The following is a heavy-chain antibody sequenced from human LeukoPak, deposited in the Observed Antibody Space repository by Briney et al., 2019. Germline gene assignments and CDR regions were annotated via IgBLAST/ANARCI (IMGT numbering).Heavy chain of an antibody. CDR1: GGSISSSSYY. D-gene: IGHD6-19*01. CDR2: IYYSGST. Sequence: SETLSLTCTVSGGSISSSSYYWGWIRQPPGKGLEWIGSIYYSGSTYYNPSLKSRVTISVDTSKNQFSLKLSSVTAADTAVYYCARLWLDPLIFDYWGQGTLVTVSS. V-gene: IGHV4-39*01. CDR3: ARLWLDPLIFDY. J-gene: IGHJ4*02.